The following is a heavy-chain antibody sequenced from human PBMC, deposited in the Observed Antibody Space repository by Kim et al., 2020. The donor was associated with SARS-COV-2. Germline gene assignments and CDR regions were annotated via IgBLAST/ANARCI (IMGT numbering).Heavy chain of an antibody. CDR1: GFTFSSYG. CDR2: IWYDGSNK. D-gene: IGHD6-6*01. J-gene: IGHJ6*02. V-gene: IGHV3-33*01. Sequence: GGSLRLSCAASGFTFSSYGMHWVRQAPGKGLEWVAVIWYDGSNKYYADSVKGRFTISRDNSKNTLYLQMNSLRAEDTAVYYCARAGETGRYSSSSQSPAPAINYYYGMDVWGQGTTVTVSS. CDR3: ARAGETGRYSSSSQSPAPAINYYYGMDV.